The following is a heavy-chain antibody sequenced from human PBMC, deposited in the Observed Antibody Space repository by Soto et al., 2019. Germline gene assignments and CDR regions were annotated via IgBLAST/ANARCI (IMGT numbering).Heavy chain of an antibody. D-gene: IGHD2-21*01. CDR1: GIPFSSFG. Sequence: QVHQVESGGGVVQPGRTLRLSCAAAGIPFSSFGMHWVRQGPGKGLEWVAGISHTGSNQYYSDSVKGRFTISKDNSKNTLYLQMDSLRPEDTAVYYCAKDFVTSPLTWGQGTLVTVSS. CDR2: ISHTGSNQ. CDR3: AKDFVTSPLT. V-gene: IGHV3-30*18. J-gene: IGHJ5*02.